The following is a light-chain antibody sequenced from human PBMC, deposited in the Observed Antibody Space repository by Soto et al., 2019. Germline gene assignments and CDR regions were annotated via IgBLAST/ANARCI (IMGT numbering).Light chain of an antibody. CDR2: EVS. Sequence: QSVLTQPPSASGSPGQSVTISCTGTSSDVGGYNYVSWYQQHPGKAPKLMIYEVSKRPSGVPDRFSGSKSGNTASLTVSGFQAEDEADYYCSSYAGSNIVVFGGGTKVTVL. V-gene: IGLV2-8*01. CDR3: SSYAGSNIVV. CDR1: SSDVGGYNY. J-gene: IGLJ2*01.